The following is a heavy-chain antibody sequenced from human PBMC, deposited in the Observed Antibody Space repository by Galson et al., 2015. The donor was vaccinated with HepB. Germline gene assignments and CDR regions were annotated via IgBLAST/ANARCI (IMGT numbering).Heavy chain of an antibody. CDR2: INHSGDT. D-gene: IGHD6-6*01. V-gene: IGHV4-34*01. J-gene: IGHJ4*02. Sequence: ETLSLTCAVFGESFSGYYWSWVRQPPGKGLEWIGEINHSGDTTYNPSLKTRVTISIDKSEDQFSLKLSSVTAADTAVYYCARGEIASRLDYWGPGSPVTVSS. CDR3: ARGEIASRLDY. CDR1: GESFSGYY.